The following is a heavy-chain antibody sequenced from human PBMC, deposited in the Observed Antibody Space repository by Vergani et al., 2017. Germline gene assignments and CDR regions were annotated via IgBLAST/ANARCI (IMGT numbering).Heavy chain of an antibody. J-gene: IGHJ3*01. D-gene: IGHD3/OR15-3a*01. CDR1: GFTFSSYA. V-gene: IGHV3-7*03. CDR2: IKPDGSDK. CDR3: ARLADWTTRYDV. Sequence: EVQLLESGGGLVQPGGSLRLSCAASGFTFSSYAMSWVRQAPGKGLEWVASIKPDGSDKKYVDSVRGRFTMSRDNADNSLSLQMNSLRVDDTAVYYCARLADWTTRYDVWGQGTMVTVSS.